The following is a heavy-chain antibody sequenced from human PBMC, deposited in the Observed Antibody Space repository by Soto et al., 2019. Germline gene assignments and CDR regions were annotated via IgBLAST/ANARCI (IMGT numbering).Heavy chain of an antibody. V-gene: IGHV1-18*04. CDR3: VRQYFDFWTDYPDFDY. J-gene: IGHJ4*02. CDR2: ISPNSGRA. D-gene: IGHD3-3*01. CDR1: GYTFSKYD. Sequence: QVQLVQSGAEMKRPGASVKVSCKASGYTFSKYDISWVRQAPGQGLQWLGLISPNSGRASYSESFQGRVTMSTDTPTTTAYLELRSLRSDDTAVYYCVRQYFDFWTDYPDFDYWGQGTLVTVSS.